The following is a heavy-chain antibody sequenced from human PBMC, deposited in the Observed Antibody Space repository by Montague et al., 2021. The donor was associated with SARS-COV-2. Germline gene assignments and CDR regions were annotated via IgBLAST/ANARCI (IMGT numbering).Heavy chain of an antibody. D-gene: IGHD3-9*01. CDR2: IYYTGSS. CDR3: ASLRGGADILSAFQGVSCFYGMDV. J-gene: IGHJ6*02. CDR1: GGSVSSGSFY. Sequence: SETLSLTCTVSGGSVSSGSFYWSWIRQPPGKGLELIGYIYYTGSSNYNPSLKSRVTISVDTSKNQFSLKLSSVTAADTAVYYCASLRGGADILSAFQGVSCFYGMDVWGQGTTVTVSS. V-gene: IGHV4-61*01.